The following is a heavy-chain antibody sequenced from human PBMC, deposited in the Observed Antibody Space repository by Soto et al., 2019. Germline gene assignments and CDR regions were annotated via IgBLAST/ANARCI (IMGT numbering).Heavy chain of an antibody. CDR3: AREGGNLNWFDP. Sequence: PGGSLSLSCAASGFTFRSYSMNWVRQVPGKGLEWLEYMRSSSTTIYYTNSVKGRFTIARNNAKNSLYLQMNSLRDEDSAVYYGAREGGNLNWFDPWGQGTLVTVSS. V-gene: IGHV3-48*02. D-gene: IGHD1-26*01. CDR1: GFTFRSYS. J-gene: IGHJ5*02. CDR2: MRSSSTTI.